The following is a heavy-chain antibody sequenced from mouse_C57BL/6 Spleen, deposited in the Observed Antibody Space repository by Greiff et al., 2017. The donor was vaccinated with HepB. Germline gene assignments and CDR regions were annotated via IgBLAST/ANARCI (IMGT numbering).Heavy chain of an antibody. J-gene: IGHJ3*01. D-gene: IGHD2-5*01. Sequence: QVHVKQSGAELVRPGTSVKVSCKASGYAFTNYLIEWVKQRPGQGLEWIGVINPGSGGTNYNEKFKGKATLTADKSSSTAYMQLSSLTSEDSAVYFCARWDYSNYGSPWFAYWGQGTLVTVSA. V-gene: IGHV1-54*01. CDR2: INPGSGGT. CDR1: GYAFTNYL. CDR3: ARWDYSNYGSPWFAY.